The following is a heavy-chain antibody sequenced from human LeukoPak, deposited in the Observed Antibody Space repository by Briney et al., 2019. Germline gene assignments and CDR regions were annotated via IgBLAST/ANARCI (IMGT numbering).Heavy chain of an antibody. CDR3: ARGRGTIYMFDY. Sequence: GGSLRLSCAASGFTFNRYWMHWVRQVLGKGLVWVSRINSDGSSTTYADSVKGRFTISRDNARNTLYLQMNSLRAEDTAVYYCARGRGTIYMFDYWGQGTLVTVSS. J-gene: IGHJ4*02. V-gene: IGHV3-74*01. CDR2: INSDGSST. CDR1: GFTFNRYW. D-gene: IGHD2/OR15-2a*01.